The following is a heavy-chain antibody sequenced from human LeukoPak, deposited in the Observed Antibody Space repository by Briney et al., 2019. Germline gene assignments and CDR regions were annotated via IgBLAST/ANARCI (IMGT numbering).Heavy chain of an antibody. J-gene: IGHJ4*02. V-gene: IGHV3-73*01. D-gene: IGHD2-21*01. Sequence: GGSLKLSCAASGFTFSDSGMHWVRQASGKGLEWVGRIRSKANSYATAYAASVKGRLTISRDDSKNTAYLQMNSLNTEDTAVYYCTRYGDYPFDYWGQGTLVTVSS. CDR3: TRYGDYPFDY. CDR2: IRSKANSYAT. CDR1: GFTFSDSG.